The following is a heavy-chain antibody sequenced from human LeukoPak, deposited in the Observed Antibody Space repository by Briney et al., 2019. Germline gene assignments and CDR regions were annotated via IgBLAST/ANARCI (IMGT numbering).Heavy chain of an antibody. D-gene: IGHD3-22*01. J-gene: IGHJ5*02. Sequence: ASVNVSCKASGGTFSSYAISWVRQAPGQGLEWMGGIIPIFGTANYAQKFQGRVTITADESTSTAYMELSSLRSEDTAVYYCAAQSGYDSRHWFDPWGQGTLVTVSS. CDR1: GGTFSSYA. CDR2: IIPIFGTA. V-gene: IGHV1-69*13. CDR3: AAQSGYDSRHWFDP.